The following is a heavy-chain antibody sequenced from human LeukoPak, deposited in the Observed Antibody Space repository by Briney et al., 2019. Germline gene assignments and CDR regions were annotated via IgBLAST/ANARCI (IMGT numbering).Heavy chain of an antibody. CDR3: ARGGQYAKEYYFDY. CDR2: INHSGST. CDR1: GGSFSGYY. V-gene: IGHV4-34*01. D-gene: IGHD2-2*01. J-gene: IGHJ4*02. Sequence: SETLSLACAVYGGSFSGYYWSWIRQPPGKGLEWIGEINHSGSTNYNPSLKSRVTISVDTSKNQFSLKLSSVTAADTAVYYCARGGQYAKEYYFDYWGQGTLVTVSS.